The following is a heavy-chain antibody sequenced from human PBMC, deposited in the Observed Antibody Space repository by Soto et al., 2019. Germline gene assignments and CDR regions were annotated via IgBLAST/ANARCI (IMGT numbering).Heavy chain of an antibody. D-gene: IGHD2-15*01. CDR3: AREGGYCSGGSCYSEEDWFDP. CDR2: IIPILGIA. CDR1: GGTFSSYT. V-gene: IGHV1-69*08. J-gene: IGHJ5*02. Sequence: VQLVQSGAEVKKPGSSVKVSCKASGGTFSSYTISWVRQAPGQGLEWMGRIIPILGIANYAQKFQGRVTITADKSTSTAYMELCSLRSEDTAVYYCAREGGYCSGGSCYSEEDWFDPWGQGTLVTVSS.